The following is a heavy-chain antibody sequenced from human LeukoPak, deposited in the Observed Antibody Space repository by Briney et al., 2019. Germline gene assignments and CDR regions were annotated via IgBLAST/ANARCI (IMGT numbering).Heavy chain of an antibody. J-gene: IGHJ4*02. CDR3: TRDPRHFHC. Sequence: GGSLRLSCAASGFTFSDSYMTWVRQAPGKGVEWVAYISGSGHDINYSDSVKGRFTISRDNAKNSLYLQMSSLRVEDTAVYYCTRDPRHFHCCGQGPLVTVSS. CDR2: ISGSGHDI. D-gene: IGHD6-6*01. V-gene: IGHV3-11*04. CDR1: GFTFSDSY.